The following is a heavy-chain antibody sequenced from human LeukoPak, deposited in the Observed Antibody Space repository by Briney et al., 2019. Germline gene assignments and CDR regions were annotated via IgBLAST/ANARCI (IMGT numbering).Heavy chain of an antibody. CDR3: ELHVLPLIPVDY. V-gene: IGHV4-59*08. D-gene: IGHD3-16*01. Sequence: SETLSLTCTVSGGSISTYYWSWVRQPPGKGLEWIGSIYYSGTTNYNPSLKSRVTISVDTSKNQFSLNLTSVTAADTAVYYCELHVLPLIPVDYWGQGTLVTVSS. J-gene: IGHJ4*02. CDR1: GGSISTYY. CDR2: IYYSGTT.